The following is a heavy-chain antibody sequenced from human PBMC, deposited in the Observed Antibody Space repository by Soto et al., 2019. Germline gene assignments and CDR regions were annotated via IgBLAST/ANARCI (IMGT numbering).Heavy chain of an antibody. V-gene: IGHV3-23*01. CDR1: GFTFSSYA. J-gene: IGHJ4*02. D-gene: IGHD2-8*02. CDR3: AKAFLLCDWWSFDY. Sequence: PGGSLRLSCAASGFTFSSYAMNWVRPAPGKGLEWVSAISGSGGTTNYADSVKGRFTISRDNSKNTLYLQMNSLRAEDTAVYYCAKAFLLCDWWSFDYWGQGTLVTVSS. CDR2: ISGSGGTT.